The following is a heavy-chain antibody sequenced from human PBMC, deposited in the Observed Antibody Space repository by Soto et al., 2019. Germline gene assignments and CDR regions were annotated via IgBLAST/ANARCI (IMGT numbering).Heavy chain of an antibody. Sequence: EVQLVESGGRLVQPGRSLRLSCVGTGLNFDDFAMHWVRQAPGKGLERVSGITWNSRVLAYADSVKGRFTISRDNARNSLYLQMDSLRDEDTALYYCEKGRDDFWSPYYFDSWGQGTLVTVSS. J-gene: IGHJ4*02. V-gene: IGHV3-9*01. CDR2: ITWNSRVL. D-gene: IGHD3-3*01. CDR3: EKGRDDFWSPYYFDS. CDR1: GLNFDDFA.